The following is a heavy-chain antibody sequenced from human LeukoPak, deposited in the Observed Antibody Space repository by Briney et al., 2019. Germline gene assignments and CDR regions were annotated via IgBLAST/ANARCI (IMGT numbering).Heavy chain of an antibody. D-gene: IGHD2-21*01. V-gene: IGHV3-30*03. CDR3: VRDLYSRSPYFDV. CDR2: ISYDGRDK. Sequence: GRSLRLSCAASGFTFASYAMYWVRQAPGRGLEWVASISYDGRDKYYVDSVKGRFFISKDSSMSTLYLDMNSLRPEDTALYYCVRDLYSRSPYFDVRGQGTLVTVSS. CDR1: GFTFASYA. J-gene: IGHJ4*02.